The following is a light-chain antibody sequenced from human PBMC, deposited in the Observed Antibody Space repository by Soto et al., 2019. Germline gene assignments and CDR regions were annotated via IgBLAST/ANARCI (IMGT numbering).Light chain of an antibody. J-gene: IGKJ4*01. CDR1: QSVTTY. CDR2: DAS. Sequence: EIVLTQSPATLSLSPGERATLSCRASQSVTTYLAWYQQKPGQAPRLLIYDASNRATGIPARFSGSGSGTDFTLTISCLEPEDFAVYYCQHRDYWPPGATFGGGTKVEIK. V-gene: IGKV3-11*01. CDR3: QHRDYWPPGAT.